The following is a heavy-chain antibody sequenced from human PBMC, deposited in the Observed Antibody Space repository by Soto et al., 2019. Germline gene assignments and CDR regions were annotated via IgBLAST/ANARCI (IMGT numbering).Heavy chain of an antibody. CDR2: IIPIFGTA. CDR1: GGTFSSYA. D-gene: IGHD3-22*01. Sequence: SVKVSCKASGGTFSSYAISWVRQAPGQGLEWMGGIIPIFGTANYAQKFQGRVTITADESTSTAYMELSSLRSEDTAVYYCASPYYYDSSGYYGGDAFDIWGQGTMVTVSS. CDR3: ASPYYYDSSGYYGGDAFDI. J-gene: IGHJ3*02. V-gene: IGHV1-69*13.